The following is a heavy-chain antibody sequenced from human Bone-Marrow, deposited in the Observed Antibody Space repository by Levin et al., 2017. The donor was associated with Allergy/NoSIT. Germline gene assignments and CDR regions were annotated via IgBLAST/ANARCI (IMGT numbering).Heavy chain of an antibody. J-gene: IGHJ4*02. V-gene: IGHV3-74*01. CDR2: INPDGSVT. CDR1: GFIFSDSW. Sequence: PGGSLRLSCAPSGFIFSDSWIHWVRQAPGKGLVWVSRINPDGSVTNYADSVKGRFTISRDHAKNTVYLQMNSLRAEDTALYYCSRNMGGPSDSWGQGTLVTVSS. D-gene: IGHD3-16*01. CDR3: SRNMGGPSDS.